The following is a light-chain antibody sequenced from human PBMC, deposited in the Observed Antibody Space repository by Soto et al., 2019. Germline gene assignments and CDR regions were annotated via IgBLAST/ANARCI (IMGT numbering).Light chain of an antibody. Sequence: EVVMTQSPDSLSVSPWERATLSCRASQSVSSNLAWYQQKLGQAPRLLIYGASTRATGISARFSGSGSGTEFTLTISSLQSEDFAIYYCQQYKNWPRTFGQGTKVDIK. CDR3: QQYKNWPRT. CDR2: GAS. CDR1: QSVSSN. J-gene: IGKJ1*01. V-gene: IGKV3-15*01.